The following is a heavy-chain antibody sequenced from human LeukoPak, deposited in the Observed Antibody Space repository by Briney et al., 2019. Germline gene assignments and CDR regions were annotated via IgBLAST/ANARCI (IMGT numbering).Heavy chain of an antibody. V-gene: IGHV1-2*02. J-gene: IGHJ4*02. CDR2: INPNSGGT. CDR3: ARDGGIQLWDFDY. CDR1: GYTFTGYY. D-gene: IGHD5-18*01. Sequence: ASVKVSCKASGYTFTGYYMHSVRQAPGQGLEWMGWINPNSGGTNYAQKFQGRVTMTRDTSLSTAYMELRSLRSDGTAVYYCARDGGIQLWDFDYWGQGTLVTVSS.